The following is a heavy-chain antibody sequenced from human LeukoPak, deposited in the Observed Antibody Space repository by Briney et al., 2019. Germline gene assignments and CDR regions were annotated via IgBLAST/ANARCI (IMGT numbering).Heavy chain of an antibody. CDR1: GGSISGYY. CDR3: ARDFGVSRLDV. Sequence: SETLSLTCTVSGGSISGYYWSWIRQPAGKGLEWIGRIYTTGSTNYNPSLKSRVTMSVDTSKNQFSLRLSSVTAADTAVYYCARDFGVSRLDVWGKGTTDTVSS. D-gene: IGHD3-3*01. CDR2: IYTTGST. V-gene: IGHV4-4*07. J-gene: IGHJ6*04.